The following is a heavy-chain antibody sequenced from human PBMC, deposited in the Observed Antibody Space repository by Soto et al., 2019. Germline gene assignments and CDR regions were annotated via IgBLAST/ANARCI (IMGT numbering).Heavy chain of an antibody. Sequence: ASVKVSCKASGYTFTSYGISWVRQAPGQGLEWMGWISAYNGNTNYAQKLQGRVTMTTDTSTSTAYMELRSLRSDDTAVYYCARGLIRFLYWLDLFGPWGHGTLVTVSS. D-gene: IGHD3-3*01. CDR3: ARGLIRFLYWLDLFGP. CDR1: GYTFTSYG. J-gene: IGHJ5*02. CDR2: ISAYNGNT. V-gene: IGHV1-18*01.